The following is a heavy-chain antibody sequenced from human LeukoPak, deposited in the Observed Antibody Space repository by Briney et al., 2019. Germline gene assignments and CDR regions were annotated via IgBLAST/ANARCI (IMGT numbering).Heavy chain of an antibody. Sequence: SQTLSLTCTVAGGSISSGSYYWSWIRQPAGKGLEWIGRIYTSGSTNYNPSLKSRVTISVDTSKNQFSLKLSSVTAADTAVYYCARARGYSSSPMGVWGKGTTVTVSS. CDR3: ARARGYSSSPMGV. V-gene: IGHV4-61*02. CDR2: IYTSGST. CDR1: GGSISSGSYY. D-gene: IGHD6-13*01. J-gene: IGHJ6*03.